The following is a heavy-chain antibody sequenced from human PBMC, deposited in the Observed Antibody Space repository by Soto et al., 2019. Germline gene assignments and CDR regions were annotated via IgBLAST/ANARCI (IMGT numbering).Heavy chain of an antibody. CDR3: AHSGDCSGGSCSPDFDY. D-gene: IGHD2-15*01. CDR1: GDSVSSNSAA. CDR2: TYYRSKWYN. Sequence: QSPTLSLPCAISGDSVSSNSAAWNWIRQSPSRGLEWLGRTYYRSKWYNDYAVSVKSRITINPDTSKNQFSLQLNSVTPEDTAVYYCAHSGDCSGGSCSPDFDYWGQGTLVTVSS. V-gene: IGHV6-1*01. J-gene: IGHJ4*02.